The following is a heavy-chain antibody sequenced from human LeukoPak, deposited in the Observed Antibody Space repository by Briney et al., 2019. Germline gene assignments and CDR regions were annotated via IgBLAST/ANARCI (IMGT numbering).Heavy chain of an antibody. J-gene: IGHJ4*02. CDR2: LPPDELGI. V-gene: IGHV3-74*01. CDR3: ARQLWLLGGVSDYFDY. CDR1: GFTLTNYW. D-gene: IGHD5-18*01. Sequence: GGSLRLSCAASGFTLTNYWMHWVRQAPGMGLVWVSRLPPDELGIIYADSVKGRFTVSRDNAKNTVYLQMNSLRAEDTAVYYCARQLWLLGGVSDYFDYWGQGTLVTVSS.